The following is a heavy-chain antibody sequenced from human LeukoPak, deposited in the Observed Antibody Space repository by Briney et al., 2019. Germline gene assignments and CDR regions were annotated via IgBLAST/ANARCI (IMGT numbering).Heavy chain of an antibody. J-gene: IGHJ1*01. CDR3: ARAGMVVVTANIPFQH. CDR2: INPSGGST. V-gene: IGHV1-46*01. Sequence: ASVKVSCKASGYTFTSYYMHWVRQAPGQGLEWMGIINPSGGSTSYAQKFQGRVTMTRDMSTSTVYMELSSLRSEDTAVYHCARAGMVVVTANIPFQHWGQGTLVTVSS. CDR1: GYTFTSYY. D-gene: IGHD2-21*02.